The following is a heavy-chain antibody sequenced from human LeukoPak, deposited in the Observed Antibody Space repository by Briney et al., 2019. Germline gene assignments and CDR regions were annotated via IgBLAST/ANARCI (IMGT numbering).Heavy chain of an antibody. D-gene: IGHD3-3*01. Sequence: SETLSLTCAVHGGSFSGYYWTWIRQSPEKGLEWIGEINHIGTADYHPSLMSRVSISVDTSTEQFSLKLTSVTAADTAVYYCARGIVPSFDFWSNSYKGSSFDYWGQGTQVTVSS. CDR1: GGSFSGYY. CDR2: INHIGTA. CDR3: ARGIVPSFDFWSNSYKGSSFDY. V-gene: IGHV4-34*01. J-gene: IGHJ4*02.